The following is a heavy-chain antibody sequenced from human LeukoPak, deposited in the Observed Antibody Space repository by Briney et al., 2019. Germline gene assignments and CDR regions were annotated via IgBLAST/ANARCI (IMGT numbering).Heavy chain of an antibody. V-gene: IGHV3-30-3*01. Sequence: PGRSLTLSCAASGFTFSSYAMHWVRQAPGKELERVAVISYDGSNKYYADSVKGRFTISRDNSKNTLYLQMNSLRAEDTAVYYCAREGGPPHFDYWGQGTLVTVSS. D-gene: IGHD2-15*01. CDR3: AREGGPPHFDY. J-gene: IGHJ4*02. CDR1: GFTFSSYA. CDR2: ISYDGSNK.